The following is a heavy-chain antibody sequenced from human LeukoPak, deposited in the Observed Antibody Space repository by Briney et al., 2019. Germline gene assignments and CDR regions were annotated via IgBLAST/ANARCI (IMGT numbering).Heavy chain of an antibody. CDR2: INPNSGGT. D-gene: IGHD6-13*01. Sequence: GASVKVSCKASGYTFTAYYMHWGRQAPGQGLEWMGWINPNSGGTDFAQIFQGRVTMTRDTSISTAYMELTSLRSDDTAVYYCARMSTSWYADYWGQGTLVTVSS. CDR3: ARMSTSWYADY. CDR1: GYTFTAYY. V-gene: IGHV1-2*02. J-gene: IGHJ4*02.